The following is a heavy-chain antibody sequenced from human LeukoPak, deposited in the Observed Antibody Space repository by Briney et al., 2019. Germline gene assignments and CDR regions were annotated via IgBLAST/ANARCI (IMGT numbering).Heavy chain of an antibody. CDR3: AREGLNMVRGVIPKEAWGWFDP. CDR1: GGSISSSSYY. J-gene: IGHJ5*02. CDR2: IYYSGST. D-gene: IGHD3-10*01. V-gene: IGHV4-39*07. Sequence: PSETLSLTCTVSGGSISSSSYYWGWIRQPPGKGLEWIGSIYYSGSTYYNPSLKSRVTISVDTSKNQFSLRLSSVTAADTAVYYCAREGLNMVRGVIPKEAWGWFDPWGQGTLVTVSS.